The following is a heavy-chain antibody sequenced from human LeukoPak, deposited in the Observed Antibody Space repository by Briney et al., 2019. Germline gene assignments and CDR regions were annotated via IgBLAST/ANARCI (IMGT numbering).Heavy chain of an antibody. J-gene: IGHJ4*02. CDR2: IYYSGST. V-gene: IGHV4-39*07. CDR3: ARGFRYSSSSCFDY. CDR1: GGPISSSSYY. Sequence: SETLSLTCTVSGGPISSSSYYWGWIRQPPGKGLEWIGSIYYSGSTYYNPSLKSRVTISVDTSKNQFSLKLSSVTAADTAVYYCARGFRYSSSSCFDYWGQGTLVTVSS. D-gene: IGHD6-13*01.